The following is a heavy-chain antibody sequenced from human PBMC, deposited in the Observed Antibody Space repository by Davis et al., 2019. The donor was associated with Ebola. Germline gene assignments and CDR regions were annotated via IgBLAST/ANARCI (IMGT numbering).Heavy chain of an antibody. D-gene: IGHD3-16*02. CDR3: ARDLIMITFGGVIEFYYYYGMDV. V-gene: IGHV3-30-3*01. CDR2: ISYDGSNK. Sequence: PRGSLRLSCAASGFTFSSYAMHWVRQAPGKRLEWVAVISYDGSNKYYADSVKGRFTISRDNSKNTLYLQMNSLRAEDTAVYYCARDLIMITFGGVIEFYYYYGMDVWGQGTTVTVSS. J-gene: IGHJ6*02. CDR1: GFTFSSYA.